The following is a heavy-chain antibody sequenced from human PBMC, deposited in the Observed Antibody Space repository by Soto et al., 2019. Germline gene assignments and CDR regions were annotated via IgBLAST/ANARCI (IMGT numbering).Heavy chain of an antibody. V-gene: IGHV3-15*07. Sequence: GGSLRLSCAASGFTFSNGWMNWVRQAPGKGLEWVGRIKSKTDGGTTDYAAPVKGRFTISRDDSKSIAYLQMNSLKTEDTAVYYCTRDQDYGDYYAYWGQGTLVTVSS. D-gene: IGHD4-17*01. CDR2: IKSKTDGGTT. CDR3: TRDQDYGDYYAY. J-gene: IGHJ4*02. CDR1: GFTFSNGW.